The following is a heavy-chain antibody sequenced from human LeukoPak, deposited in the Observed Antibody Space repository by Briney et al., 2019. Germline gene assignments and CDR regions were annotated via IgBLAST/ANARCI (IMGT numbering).Heavy chain of an antibody. Sequence: SVKVSCKASGGTFSSYAISWVRQAPGQGLEWVGGIIPIFGTANYAQKFQGRVTITADESTSTAYMELSSLRSEDTAVYYCACSPLTSRLGYCTNGVCYYFDYWGQGTLVTVSS. J-gene: IGHJ4*02. CDR1: GGTFSSYA. CDR3: ACSPLTSRLGYCTNGVCYYFDY. D-gene: IGHD2-8*01. CDR2: IIPIFGTA. V-gene: IGHV1-69*13.